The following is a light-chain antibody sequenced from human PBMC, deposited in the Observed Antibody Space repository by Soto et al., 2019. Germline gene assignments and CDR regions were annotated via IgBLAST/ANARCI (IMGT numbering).Light chain of an antibody. V-gene: IGKV3-20*01. CDR2: GAS. Sequence: EIVLTQSPGTLSLSPGERATLSCRASQSVSSNYLAWYQQKPGQAPRLLIFGASSRATGIPDRFSGSGSGTDFTLSISILEPEDFAVYYCQQYVSSPPYTFGRGTKLEIK. J-gene: IGKJ2*01. CDR1: QSVSSNY. CDR3: QQYVSSPPYT.